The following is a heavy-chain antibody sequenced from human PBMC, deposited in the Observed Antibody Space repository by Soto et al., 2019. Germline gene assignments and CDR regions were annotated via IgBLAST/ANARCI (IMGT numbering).Heavy chain of an antibody. CDR1: GGSISSGGYY. J-gene: IGHJ4*02. V-gene: IGHV4-31*03. Sequence: SETLSLTCTFSGGSISSGGYYLSWIRQHPGKGLEWIGYIYYSGSTYYNPSLKSRVTISVDTSKNQFSLKLSSVTAADTAVYYCARQIIGLVALDYWGQGTLVTVSS. CDR3: ARQIIGLVALDY. D-gene: IGHD5-12*01. CDR2: IYYSGST.